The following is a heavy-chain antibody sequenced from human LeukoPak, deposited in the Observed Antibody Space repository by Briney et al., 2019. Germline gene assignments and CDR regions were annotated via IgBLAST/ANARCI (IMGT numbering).Heavy chain of an antibody. D-gene: IGHD6-13*01. CDR3: ARAYSSSWYFNWFDP. J-gene: IGHJ5*02. CDR1: GGSISSYY. V-gene: IGHV4-59*08. Sequence: SETLSLTCTVSGGSISSYYWSWIRQPPGKGLEWIGYIYYSGSTNYNPSLKSRVTISVDTSKNQFSLKLSSVTAADTAVYFCARAYSSSWYFNWFDPWGQGTLVTVSS. CDR2: IYYSGST.